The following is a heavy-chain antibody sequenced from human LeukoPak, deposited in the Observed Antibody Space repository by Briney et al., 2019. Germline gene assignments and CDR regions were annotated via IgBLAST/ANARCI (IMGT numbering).Heavy chain of an antibody. CDR1: GFTFGSYG. CDR2: IWYDGSNK. J-gene: IGHJ4*02. D-gene: IGHD3-3*01. Sequence: LSGGSLRLSCAASGFTFGSYGMHWVRQAPGKGLEWVAVIWYDGSNKYYADSVKGRFTISRDNSKNTLYLQMNSLRAEDTAVYYCARAKDFRSYYFDYWGQGTLVTVSS. CDR3: ARAKDFRSYYFDY. V-gene: IGHV3-33*01.